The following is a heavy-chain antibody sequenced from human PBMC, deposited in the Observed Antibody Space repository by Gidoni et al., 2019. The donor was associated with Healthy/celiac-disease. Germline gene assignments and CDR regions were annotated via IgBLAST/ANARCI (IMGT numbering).Heavy chain of an antibody. D-gene: IGHD6-6*01. J-gene: IGHJ6*02. CDR1: GFTFSSYA. V-gene: IGHV3-23*01. CDR2: ISGSGGST. CDR3: AKDKMRSSSRYGRGTGGGMDV. Sequence: EVQLLESGGGLVQPGGSLRLSCAASGFTFSSYAMSWVRQAPGKGLEWVSAISGSGGSTYYADSVKGRFTISRDNSKNTLYLQMNSLRAEDTAVYYCAKDKMRSSSRYGRGTGGGMDVWGQGTTVTVSS.